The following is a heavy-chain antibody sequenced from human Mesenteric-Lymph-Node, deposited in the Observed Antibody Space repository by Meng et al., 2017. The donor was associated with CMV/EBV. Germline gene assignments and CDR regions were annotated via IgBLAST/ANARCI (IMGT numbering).Heavy chain of an antibody. Sequence: GSLRLSCAASGFTFSSYAMSWVRQAAPGKGLEWIGQIYHSGGTAYSPSLKSRVTISLDKSNNQISLRLTSVTAADTAVYYCARSSYCTSTGCQNYFDPWGQGTLVTVSS. V-gene: IGHV4-4*02. D-gene: IGHD2-2*01. CDR1: GFTFSSYAM. CDR2: IYHSGGT. CDR3: ARSSYCTSTGCQNYFDP. J-gene: IGHJ5*02.